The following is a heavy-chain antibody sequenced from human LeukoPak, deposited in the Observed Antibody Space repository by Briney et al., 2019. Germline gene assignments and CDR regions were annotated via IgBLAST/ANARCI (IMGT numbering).Heavy chain of an antibody. Sequence: SETLSLTCTVSGGSISTSSYFWGWIRQPPGKGLEWIGSISYSENTQYNPSLESRVTISVDAMKNQFYLKVTSVTAADTAVYYRARQGSGYGFGYVTYWGQGALVTVSS. CDR2: ISYSENT. J-gene: IGHJ4*02. V-gene: IGHV4-39*01. D-gene: IGHD5-18*01. CDR3: ARQGSGYGFGYVTY. CDR1: GGSISTSSYF.